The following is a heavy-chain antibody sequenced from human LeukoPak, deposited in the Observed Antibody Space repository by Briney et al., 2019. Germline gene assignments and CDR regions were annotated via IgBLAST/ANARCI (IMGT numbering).Heavy chain of an antibody. J-gene: IGHJ5*02. V-gene: IGHV3-30*18. D-gene: IGHD4-17*01. Sequence: LSLTCTVSGYSISSGYYWGWVRQAPGKGLEWVAVISYDGSNKYYADSVKGRFTISRDNSKNTLYLQMNSLRAEDTAVYYCAKDGNYGDYHGWFDPWGQGTLVTVSS. CDR2: ISYDGSNK. CDR3: AKDGNYGDYHGWFDP. CDR1: GYSISSGY.